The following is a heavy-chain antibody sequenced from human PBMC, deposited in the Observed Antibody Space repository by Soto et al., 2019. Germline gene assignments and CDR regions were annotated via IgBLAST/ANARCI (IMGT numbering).Heavy chain of an antibody. J-gene: IGHJ1*01. CDR3: ARWGTTGGLDV. Sequence: QVQLVESGGGVDQPGTSLRVSCVGSGFTFRSYVIHWVRQAPGKGLEWVALTSYDGSDKYYGDSVRGRFTISRDNSRNTVDLQMDSLRLEDTALYYCARWGTTGGLDVWGQGTLVSVSS. V-gene: IGHV3-30*19. CDR1: GFTFRSYV. CDR2: TSYDGSDK. D-gene: IGHD3-16*01.